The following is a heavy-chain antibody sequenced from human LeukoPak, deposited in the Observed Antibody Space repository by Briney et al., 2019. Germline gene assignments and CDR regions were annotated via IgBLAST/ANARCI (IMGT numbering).Heavy chain of an antibody. CDR2: ISYDGSNK. V-gene: IGHV3-30*03. J-gene: IGHJ6*02. CDR3: ARRPIKYYYYGMDV. Sequence: GRSLRLSCAASGFTFSSYGMHWVRQAPGKGLEWVAVISYDGSNKYYADSVKGRFTISRDNSKNTLYLQMNSLRAEDTAVYYCARRPIKYYYYGMDVWGQGTTVTVSS. CDR1: GFTFSSYG.